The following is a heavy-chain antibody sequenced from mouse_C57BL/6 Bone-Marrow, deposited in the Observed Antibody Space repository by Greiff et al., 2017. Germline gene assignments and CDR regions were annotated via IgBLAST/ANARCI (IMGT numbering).Heavy chain of an antibody. Sequence: VHVKQSGPELVKPGASVKISCKASGYSFTDYNMTWVKQSNGKSLEWIGAINPNYGTTSYNQKFKGKATLTVDQSSSTAYMQLNSLTSEDSAVLYGARGYDYDYAMDYWGQGTSVTVSS. CDR3: ARGYDYDYAMDY. J-gene: IGHJ4*01. CDR1: GYSFTDYN. CDR2: INPNYGTT. D-gene: IGHD2-4*01. V-gene: IGHV1-39*01.